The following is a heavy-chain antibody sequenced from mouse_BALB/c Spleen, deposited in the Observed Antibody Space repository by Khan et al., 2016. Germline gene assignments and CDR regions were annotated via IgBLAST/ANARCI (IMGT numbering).Heavy chain of an antibody. CDR3: ARTDGRGYFDY. CDR2: ILPGSGST. Sequence: QVQLQQSGAELMKPGASVKISCKATGYTFSSYWIEWVKQRPGHGLEWIGEILPGSGSTHYNEKFRGKAPFNADTYSNTAYMQLSSLTSEDSAVHYSARTDGRGYFDYWSQGTTLTVSS. CDR1: GYTFSSYW. V-gene: IGHV1-9*01. J-gene: IGHJ2*01.